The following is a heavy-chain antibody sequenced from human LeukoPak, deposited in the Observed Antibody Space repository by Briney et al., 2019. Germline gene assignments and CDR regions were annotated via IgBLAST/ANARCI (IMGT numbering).Heavy chain of an antibody. J-gene: IGHJ4*02. CDR3: ARERIGSSNYFDY. CDR1: GFTFSSYE. D-gene: IGHD1-26*01. CDR2: ISSSGSTI. V-gene: IGHV3-48*03. Sequence: GGSLRLSCAASGFTFSSYEMTWVRQAPGKGLEWVSYISSSGSTIYYADSVKGRFTISRDNAKNSLYLQMNSLRAEDTAVYYCARERIGSSNYFDYWGQGTLVTVSS.